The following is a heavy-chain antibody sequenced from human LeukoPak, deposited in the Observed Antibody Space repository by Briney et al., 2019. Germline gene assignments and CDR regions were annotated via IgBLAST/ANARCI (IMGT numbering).Heavy chain of an antibody. D-gene: IGHD6-19*01. CDR2: ISPDSAFI. CDR3: ARDYSSGWLFDL. CDR1: GFTFSIDG. Sequence: GGSPRLSCVGSGFTFSIDGMNWVRQAPGKGLEWVSSISPDSAFIPQADSVKGRFTISRDNAKNSLYLQMESLRVEDTAVYYCARDYSSGWLFDLWGRGTLVTVSS. V-gene: IGHV3-21*01. J-gene: IGHJ2*01.